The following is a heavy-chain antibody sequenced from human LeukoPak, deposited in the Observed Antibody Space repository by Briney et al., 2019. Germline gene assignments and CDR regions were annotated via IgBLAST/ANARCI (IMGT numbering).Heavy chain of an antibody. Sequence: GASVKISCKASGYTFTSYYMHWVRQAPGQGLEWMGIINPNGGGTNYAQKSQGRVTMTGDMSTSTVYMELSSLRSEDTAVYYCARGYSSGLMDVWGKGTTITVSS. CDR1: GYTFTSYY. CDR2: INPNGGGT. J-gene: IGHJ6*04. D-gene: IGHD6-19*01. V-gene: IGHV1-46*01. CDR3: ARGYSSGLMDV.